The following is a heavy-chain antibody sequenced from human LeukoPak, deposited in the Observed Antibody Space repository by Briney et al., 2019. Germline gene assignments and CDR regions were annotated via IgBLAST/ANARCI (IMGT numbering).Heavy chain of an antibody. Sequence: GGSLRLSCAASGFTFSSYAMSWVRQAPGKGRERVSGISGSGGSTYYAGSVKGRLTIYRDNYKKTLYMQMNRLRAEDTAVYYCAKDSDYDSSGYYYVGFDYWGQGTLVTVSS. D-gene: IGHD3-22*01. CDR3: AKDSDYDSSGYYYVGFDY. J-gene: IGHJ4*02. CDR2: ISGSGGST. V-gene: IGHV3-23*01. CDR1: GFTFSSYA.